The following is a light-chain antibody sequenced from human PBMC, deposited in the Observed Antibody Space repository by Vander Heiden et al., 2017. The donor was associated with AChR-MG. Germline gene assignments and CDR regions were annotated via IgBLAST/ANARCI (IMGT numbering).Light chain of an antibody. J-gene: IGLJ3*02. V-gene: IGLV2-23*01. CDR3: CSYAGSSTLV. Sequence: SALTQPAPVSASPGQSITISCTGTSSDVGSYNLVPWYQQHPGKAPKLMIYEGSKRPSGVSNRFSGSKSGNTASLTISGLQAEDEADYYCCSYAGSSTLVFGGGTKLTVL. CDR2: EGS. CDR1: SSDVGSYNL.